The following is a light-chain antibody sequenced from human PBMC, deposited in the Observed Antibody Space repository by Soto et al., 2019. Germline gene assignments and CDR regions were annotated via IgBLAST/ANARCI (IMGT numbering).Light chain of an antibody. J-gene: IGLJ1*01. CDR2: ENN. V-gene: IGLV1-44*01. CDR1: ASNIGRDP. Sequence: QSVLTQPPSASGAPGQRVTISCSGSASNIGRDPVNWYQQVPGTAPKLLIYENNHRPSGVPDRFSGSKSGNTAYLTISGLQVEDEAEYFCFSFTTTSTHVFGTGTKLTVL. CDR3: FSFTTTSTHV.